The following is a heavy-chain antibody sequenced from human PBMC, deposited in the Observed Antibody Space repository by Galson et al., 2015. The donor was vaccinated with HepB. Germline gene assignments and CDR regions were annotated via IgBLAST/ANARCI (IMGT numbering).Heavy chain of an antibody. J-gene: IGHJ3*02. V-gene: IGHV1-58*02. CDR2: IVVGSGNT. CDR3: AADPERNKGAFDI. Sequence: SVKVSCKASGFTFTSSAMQWVRQARGQRLEWIGWIVVGSGNTNYAQKFQERVTITRDMSTSTAYMELSSLRSEDTAVYYCAADPERNKGAFDIWGQGTMVTVSS. CDR1: GFTFTSSA.